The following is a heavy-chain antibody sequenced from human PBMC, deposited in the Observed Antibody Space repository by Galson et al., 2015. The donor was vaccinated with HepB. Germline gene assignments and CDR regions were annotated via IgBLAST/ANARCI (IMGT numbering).Heavy chain of an antibody. CDR1: GFTFSSYW. CDR2: IKQDGSEK. Sequence: SLRLSCAASGFTFSSYWMSWVRQAPGKGLEWVANIKQDGSEKYYVDSVKGRFTISRDNAKNSLYLQMNSLRAEDTAVYYCARDLQYYDFWSGQKRLPYYGMDVWGQGTTVTVSS. V-gene: IGHV3-7*03. J-gene: IGHJ6*02. CDR3: ARDLQYYDFWSGQKRLPYYGMDV. D-gene: IGHD3-3*01.